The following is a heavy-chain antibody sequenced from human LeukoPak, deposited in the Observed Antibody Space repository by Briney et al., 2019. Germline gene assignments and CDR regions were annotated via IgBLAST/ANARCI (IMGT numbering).Heavy chain of an antibody. Sequence: GGSLTLSCAASGFTVSHNYMSWVRQAPGKGVERVSVIYSGGSTYYTDSVKGGFTISKDNSKNTFYLQMNSLRAEDTAVYYCARVGPTYFYSWGQGTLVSVSS. CDR2: IYSGGST. J-gene: IGHJ4*02. CDR1: GFTVSHNY. CDR3: ARVGPTYFYS. V-gene: IGHV3-53*01.